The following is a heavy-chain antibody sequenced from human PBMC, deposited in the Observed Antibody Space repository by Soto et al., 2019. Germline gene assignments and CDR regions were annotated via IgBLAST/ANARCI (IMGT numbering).Heavy chain of an antibody. J-gene: IGHJ4*02. Sequence: SETLSLTCKVSGDSMSSHSWSWIRQPPGKGLEWIAYIYYTGTTNYNPSLKSRATISVDTSKNQFSLRLSSVTAADTAIYYCARSVSRGIASTFYFDFWGQGTMVTVSS. CDR1: GDSMSSHS. CDR2: IYYTGTT. V-gene: IGHV4-59*11. D-gene: IGHD3-10*01. CDR3: ARSVSRGIASTFYFDF.